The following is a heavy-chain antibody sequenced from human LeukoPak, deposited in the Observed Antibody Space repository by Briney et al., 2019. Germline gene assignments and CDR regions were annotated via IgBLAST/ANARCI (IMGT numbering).Heavy chain of an antibody. Sequence: SETLSLTCTVSGGSISSYYWSWIRQPPGKGLEWIEYIYYSGSTNYNPSLKSRVTISVDTSKNQFSLKLSSVTAADTAVYYCARGPANYDILTGYYHDAFDIWGQGTMVTVSS. J-gene: IGHJ3*02. D-gene: IGHD3-9*01. V-gene: IGHV4-59*01. CDR2: IYYSGST. CDR3: ARGPANYDILTGYYHDAFDI. CDR1: GGSISSYY.